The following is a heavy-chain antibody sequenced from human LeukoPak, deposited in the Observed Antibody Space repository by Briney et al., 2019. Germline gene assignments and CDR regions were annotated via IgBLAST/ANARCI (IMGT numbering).Heavy chain of an antibody. J-gene: IGHJ4*02. CDR1: GFTFSSYA. CDR3: AKDRPIVVVPAAITGPFDY. CDR2: ISGSGGST. Sequence: GGSLRLSCAASGFTFSSYAMSWVRQAPVKGLEWVSAISGSGGSTYYADSVKGRFTISRDNSKNTLYLQMNSLRAEDTAVYYCAKDRPIVVVPAAITGPFDYWGQGTLVTVSS. V-gene: IGHV3-23*01. D-gene: IGHD2-2*02.